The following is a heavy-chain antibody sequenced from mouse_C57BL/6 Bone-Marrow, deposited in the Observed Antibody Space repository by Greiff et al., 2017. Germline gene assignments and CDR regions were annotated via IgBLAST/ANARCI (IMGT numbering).Heavy chain of an antibody. D-gene: IGHD2-1*01. V-gene: IGHV1-52*01. CDR3: ARERVYYGNYVNFDY. J-gene: IGHJ2*01. CDR2: IDPSDSET. Sequence: QVQLQQSGAELVRPGSSVKLSCKASGYTFTSYWMHWVKQRPIQGLEWIGNIDPSDSETHYNQKFKDKATLTVDKSSSTAYMQLSSLTSEDSAVYYCARERVYYGNYVNFDYWGQGTTLTVSS. CDR1: GYTFTSYW.